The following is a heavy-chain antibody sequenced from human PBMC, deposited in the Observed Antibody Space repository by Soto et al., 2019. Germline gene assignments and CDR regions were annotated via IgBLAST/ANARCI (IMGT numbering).Heavy chain of an antibody. CDR3: AKGASTVPSPLDY. CDR2: ISGSGGNT. Sequence: GGSLRLSCAASGFTFSSFAMSWVRQAPGKGLECVSPISGSGGNTYYADSVKGRFTISRDNSKNTLYLQMNSLRAEDTAVYYCAKGASTVPSPLDYWGQGTLVTVSS. J-gene: IGHJ4*02. CDR1: GFTFSSFA. V-gene: IGHV3-23*01. D-gene: IGHD4-17*01.